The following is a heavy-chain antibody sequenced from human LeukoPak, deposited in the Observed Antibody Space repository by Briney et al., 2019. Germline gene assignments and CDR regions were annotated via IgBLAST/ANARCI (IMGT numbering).Heavy chain of an antibody. V-gene: IGHV4-39*01. J-gene: IGHJ3*02. CDR1: GGSISSSSYY. CDR2: IYYSGST. CDR3: ARRADPDSSGHEDAFDI. D-gene: IGHD3-22*01. Sequence: SETLSLTCTVSGGSISSSSYYWGWIRQPPGKGLEWIGSIYYSGSTYYNPSLKSRVTISVDTSKNQFSLKLSSVTAADTAVYYCARRADPDSSGHEDAFDIWGQGTMVTVSS.